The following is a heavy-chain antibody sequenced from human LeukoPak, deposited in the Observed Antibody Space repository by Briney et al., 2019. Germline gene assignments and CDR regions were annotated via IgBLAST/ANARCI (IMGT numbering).Heavy chain of an antibody. J-gene: IGHJ5*02. V-gene: IGHV1-2*06. CDR1: GYTFTGYY. D-gene: IGHD5-24*01. CDR2: INPNSGGT. CDR3: ARAVSRWLQFSWFDP. Sequence: ASVKVSCKASGYTFTGYYMHWVRQAPGQGLEWMGRINPNSGGTSYAQKFQGRVTMTRDTSISTAYMELSRLRSDDTAVYYCARAVSRWLQFSWFDPWGQGTLVTVSS.